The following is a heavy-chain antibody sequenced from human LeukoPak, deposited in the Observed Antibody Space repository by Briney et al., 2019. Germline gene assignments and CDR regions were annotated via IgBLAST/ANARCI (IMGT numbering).Heavy chain of an antibody. D-gene: IGHD2-2*01. CDR3: ARDHCTSSGCYEYYYYGMDV. Sequence: ASVKVSCKASGYTFTDYYLQWVRQAPGQGLEWMGWINPNSGGTDSAQKFQGRVTMTRDTSVSTAYMELSRLRSDDTAVYYCARDHCTSSGCYEYYYYGMDVWGQGTTVTVSS. CDR1: GYTFTDYY. CDR2: INPNSGGT. J-gene: IGHJ6*02. V-gene: IGHV1-2*02.